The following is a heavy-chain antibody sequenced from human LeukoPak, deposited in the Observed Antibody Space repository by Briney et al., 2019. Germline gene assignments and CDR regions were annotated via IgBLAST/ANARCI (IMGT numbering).Heavy chain of an antibody. Sequence: ASVKVSCKASGYTFTGYYMHWVRQAPGQGLEWMGWISAYNGNTNYAQKLQGRVTMTTDTSTSTAYMELRSLRSDDTAVYYCARDADRSGGSYYWGQGTLVTVSS. V-gene: IGHV1-18*04. D-gene: IGHD1-26*01. J-gene: IGHJ4*02. CDR1: GYTFTGYY. CDR2: ISAYNGNT. CDR3: ARDADRSGGSYY.